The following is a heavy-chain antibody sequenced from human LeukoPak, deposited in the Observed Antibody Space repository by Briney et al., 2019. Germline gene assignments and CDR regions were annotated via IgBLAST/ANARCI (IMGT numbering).Heavy chain of an antibody. V-gene: IGHV3-66*03. CDR3: ERDYYERSGYRDY. CDR2: IYICGTT. CDR1: GLTVSTNF. J-gene: IGHJ4*02. D-gene: IGHD3-22*01. Sequence: GGSLRLSCAASGLTVSTNFMSWVRQAPGKGLEWVSVIYICGTTYYADAVRGRFPFSRDNSKNTLYLQMHSLRGEDTAVFYCERDYYERSGYRDYWGQGTLVTVSS.